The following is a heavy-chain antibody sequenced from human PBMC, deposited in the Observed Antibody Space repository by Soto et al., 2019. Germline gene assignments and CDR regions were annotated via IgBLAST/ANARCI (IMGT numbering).Heavy chain of an antibody. CDR2: VNWNDNK. CDR3: AHRRPTVITPFDY. V-gene: IGHV2-5*01. J-gene: IGHJ4*02. Sequence: QITLKESGPTLVEPTQTLTLTCTFSGFSLSTSGVGVGGIRQPPGQALEWLAFVNWNDNKRYTPSLNSRLTITKVTSKNQVVLTLTNMDSVDTGTYYCAHRRPTVITPFDYWGQGTLVTVSS. CDR1: GFSLSTSGVG. D-gene: IGHD4-17*01.